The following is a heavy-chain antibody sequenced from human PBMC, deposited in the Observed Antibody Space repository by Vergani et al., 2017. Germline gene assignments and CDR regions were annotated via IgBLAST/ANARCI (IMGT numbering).Heavy chain of an antibody. V-gene: IGHV4-59*01. Sequence: QVQLQESGPGLVKPSETLSLTCTVSGGSISSYYWSWIRQPPGKGPEWVGNIYYSGSSNYNPSLKSRVTISVDTSKNQFSLKLSSVTAADTAVYYCARDMTIFGSGYIDVWGKGTTVTVSS. CDR2: IYYSGSS. D-gene: IGHD3-3*01. CDR1: GGSISSYY. CDR3: ARDMTIFGSGYIDV. J-gene: IGHJ6*03.